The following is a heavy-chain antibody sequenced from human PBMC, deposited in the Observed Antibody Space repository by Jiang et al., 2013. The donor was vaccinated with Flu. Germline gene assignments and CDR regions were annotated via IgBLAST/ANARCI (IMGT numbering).Heavy chain of an antibody. CDR1: GFTFSSYA. V-gene: IGHV3-23*01. J-gene: IGHJ4*02. CDR3: AKALTMVRGVHPYYFDY. Sequence: PGGSLRLSCAASGFTFSSYAMSWVRQAPGKGLEWVSAIGGSGDSKYYADSVKGRFTISRDNSKNTLYLQMNSLGAEDTAVYYCAKALTMVRGVHPYYFDYWGQGTLVTVSS. D-gene: IGHD3-10*01. CDR2: IGGSGDSK.